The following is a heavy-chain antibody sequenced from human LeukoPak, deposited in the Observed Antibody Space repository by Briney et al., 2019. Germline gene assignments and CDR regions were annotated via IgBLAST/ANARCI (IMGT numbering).Heavy chain of an antibody. D-gene: IGHD2-2*01. V-gene: IGHV3-48*01. Sequence: PGGSLRLSCAASGFTFSSYSMNWVRQAPGKGLEWVPYISSSSSTIYYADSVKGRFTISRDNAKNSLYLQMNSLRAEDTAVYYCAREGGGYCSSTSCYGWYWGQGTLVTVSS. J-gene: IGHJ4*02. CDR3: AREGGGYCSSTSCYGWY. CDR2: ISSSSSTI. CDR1: GFTFSSYS.